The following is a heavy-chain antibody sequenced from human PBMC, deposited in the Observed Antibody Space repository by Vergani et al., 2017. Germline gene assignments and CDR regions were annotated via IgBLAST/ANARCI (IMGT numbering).Heavy chain of an antibody. J-gene: IGHJ4*02. CDR1: GYSFTSYW. D-gene: IGHD5-18*01. V-gene: IGHV5-51*03. CDR3: ARLKRMGYSYGSLDY. Sequence: EVQLVQSGAEVRTSGESLKISCKGSGYSFTSYWIGWVRQMPGKGLEWMGIIYPGDSDTRYSPSFQGQVTISADKSISTAYLQWSSLKASDTAMYYCARLKRMGYSYGSLDYWGQGTLVTVSS. CDR2: IYPGDSDT.